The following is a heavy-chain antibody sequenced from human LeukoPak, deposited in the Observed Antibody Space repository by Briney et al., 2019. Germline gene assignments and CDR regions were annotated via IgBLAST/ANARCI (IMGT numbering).Heavy chain of an antibody. J-gene: IGHJ6*03. Sequence: GGSLRLSCAASGFTFTSYWMHWVRQAPGKGLMWVSRISGDGSTTNYADSVKGRFTISRDNAKNTLYLQMNSLRAEDTAIYYCAKRADGCSGVSCYYYYMDVWGKGTTVTVSS. D-gene: IGHD2-15*01. CDR3: AKRADGCSGVSCYYYYMDV. CDR1: GFTFTSYW. CDR2: ISGDGSTT. V-gene: IGHV3-74*01.